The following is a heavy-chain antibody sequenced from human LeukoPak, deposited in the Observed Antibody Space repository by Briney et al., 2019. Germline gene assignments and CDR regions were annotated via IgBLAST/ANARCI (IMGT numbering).Heavy chain of an antibody. J-gene: IGHJ4*02. CDR3: TRSLVVGGARPNDY. V-gene: IGHV3-74*01. CDR1: GFTFSGYW. D-gene: IGHD2-2*01. CDR2: ITNGGHDI. Sequence: GGSLRLSCAASGFTFSGYWMHWVRQAPGKGLVCLSRITNGGHDITYADSVKGRFTISRDNAKNTLYLQMNSLTVEDTAVYFCTRSLVVGGARPNDYWGQGSLVTVAS.